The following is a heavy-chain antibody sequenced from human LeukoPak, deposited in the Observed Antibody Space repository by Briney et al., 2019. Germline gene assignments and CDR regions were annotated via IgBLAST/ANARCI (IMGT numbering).Heavy chain of an antibody. D-gene: IGHD6-6*01. CDR3: ARSHGIAARPGFWFDP. CDR1: GGSVSSGSYY. Sequence: SETLSLTCTVSGGSVSSGSYYWSWIRQPPGKGLEWIGYIYYSGSTNYNPSLKSRVTISVDMSKNQFSLKLSSVTAADTAVYYCARSHGIAARPGFWFDPWGQGTLVTVSS. J-gene: IGHJ5*02. CDR2: IYYSGST. V-gene: IGHV4-61*01.